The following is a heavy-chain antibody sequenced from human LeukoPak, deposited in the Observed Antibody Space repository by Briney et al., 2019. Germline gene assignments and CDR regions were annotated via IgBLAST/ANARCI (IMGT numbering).Heavy chain of an antibody. D-gene: IGHD4-17*01. CDR2: ISFSGSNV. CDR1: GFTFSSYG. CDR3: AKPTAGSPTAAGLDY. Sequence: GGSLRLSCAASGFTFSSYGMYWVRQAPGKGLEWVSYISFSGSNVHYADSVKGRFTISRDNSKSTLFLQMNSLRPEYTAVYYCAKPTAGSPTAAGLDYWGQGTLVTVSS. J-gene: IGHJ4*02. V-gene: IGHV3-30*02.